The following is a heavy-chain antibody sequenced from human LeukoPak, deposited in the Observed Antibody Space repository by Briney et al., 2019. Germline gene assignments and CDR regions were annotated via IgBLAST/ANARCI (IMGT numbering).Heavy chain of an antibody. CDR2: ISSSGSTI. Sequence: GGSLRLSCAASGFTFSSYEMNWVRQAPGKGLEWVSYISSSGSTIYYADSVKGRFTTSRDNAKNSLYLQMNSLRAEDTAAYYCAREDYGDYAGSFDYWGQGTLVTVSS. D-gene: IGHD4-17*01. CDR1: GFTFSSYE. J-gene: IGHJ4*02. V-gene: IGHV3-48*03. CDR3: AREDYGDYAGSFDY.